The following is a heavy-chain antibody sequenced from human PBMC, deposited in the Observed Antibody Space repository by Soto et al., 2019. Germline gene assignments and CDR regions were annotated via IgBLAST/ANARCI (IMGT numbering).Heavy chain of an antibody. V-gene: IGHV3-15*01. J-gene: IGHJ3*02. CDR1: GFTFSNAW. D-gene: IGHD3-22*01. Sequence: GGSLRLSCAASGFTFSNAWMSWVRQAPGKGLEWVGRIKSKTDGGTTDYAAPVKGRFTISRDDSKNTLYLQMNSLKTEDTAVYYCGTSPVINAFDIWGQGTMVTVSS. CDR2: IKSKTDGGTT. CDR3: GTSPVINAFDI.